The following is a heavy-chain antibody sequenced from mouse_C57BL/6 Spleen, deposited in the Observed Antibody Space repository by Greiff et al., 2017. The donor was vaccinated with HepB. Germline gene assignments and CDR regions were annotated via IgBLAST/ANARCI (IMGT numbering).Heavy chain of an antibody. J-gene: IGHJ2*01. D-gene: IGHD1-1*01. CDR1: GFTFSDAW. V-gene: IGHV6-6*01. CDR2: IRNKANNHAT. CDR3: TRKTTVVATDYFDY. Sequence: DVMLVESGGGLVQPGGSMKLSCAASGFTFSDAWMDWVRQSPEKGLEWVAEIRNKANNHATYYAESVKGRFTISRDDSKSSVYLQMNSLRAEDTGIYYCTRKTTVVATDYFDYWGQGTTLTVSS.